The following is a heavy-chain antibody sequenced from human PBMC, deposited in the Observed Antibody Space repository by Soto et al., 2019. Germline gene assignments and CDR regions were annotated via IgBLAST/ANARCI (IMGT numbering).Heavy chain of an antibody. Sequence: GGSLRLSCAASGFTFSSYAMSWVRQAPGKGLEWVSAISGSGGSTYYADSVKGRFTISRDNSKNTLYLQMNSLRAEDTAVYYCAITGAFYDYGDYEKGPFEGWGQGTLVTVSS. CDR1: GFTFSSYA. CDR2: ISGSGGST. J-gene: IGHJ4*02. D-gene: IGHD4-17*01. V-gene: IGHV3-23*01. CDR3: AITGAFYDYGDYEKGPFEG.